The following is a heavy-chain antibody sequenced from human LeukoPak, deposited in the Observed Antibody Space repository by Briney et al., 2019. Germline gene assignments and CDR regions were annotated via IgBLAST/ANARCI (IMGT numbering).Heavy chain of an antibody. J-gene: IGHJ6*03. V-gene: IGHV3-69-1*01. D-gene: IGHD3-10*01. CDR3: ARGGFNMVRGVIIPSNSYFYYMDI. CDR2: ITSGDFV. CDR1: GFNFSAYS. Sequence: GGSLRLSCAASGFNFSAYSMNWVRQAPGKGLEWVSSITSGDFVYFAEALKGRFTISRDNAKSSLYLEMNSLRADDTAVYYCARGGFNMVRGVIIPSNSYFYYMDIWGKGTTVTVSS.